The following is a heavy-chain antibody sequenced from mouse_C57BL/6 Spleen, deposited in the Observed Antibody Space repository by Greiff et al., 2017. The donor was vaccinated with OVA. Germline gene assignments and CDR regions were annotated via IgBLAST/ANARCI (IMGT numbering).Heavy chain of an antibody. J-gene: IGHJ2*01. D-gene: IGHD2-2*01. CDR2: ISSGSSTI. Sequence: EVQRVESGGGLVKPGGSLKLSCAASGFTFSDYGMHWVRQAPEKGLEWVAYISSGSSTIYYADTVKGRFTIARDNAKNTLFLQMTSLRAEDTAMYYCAKNGYPDYWGQGTTLTVSS. V-gene: IGHV5-17*01. CDR1: GFTFSDYG. CDR3: AKNGYPDY.